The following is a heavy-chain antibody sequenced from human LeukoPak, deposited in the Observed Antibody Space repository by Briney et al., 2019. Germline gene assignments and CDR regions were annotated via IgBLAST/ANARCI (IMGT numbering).Heavy chain of an antibody. CDR2: INPNSGGT. Sequence: GASVKVSCKASGYTFTGYYMHWVRQAPGQGLEWMGWINPNSGGTNYAQKFQGSVTITRDTSATTAYMELSSLKSEDTALYYCARESHPDLKYFDYWGQGTRVTVSS. D-gene: IGHD3-3*01. CDR3: ARESHPDLKYFDY. J-gene: IGHJ4*02. V-gene: IGHV1-2*02. CDR1: GYTFTGYY.